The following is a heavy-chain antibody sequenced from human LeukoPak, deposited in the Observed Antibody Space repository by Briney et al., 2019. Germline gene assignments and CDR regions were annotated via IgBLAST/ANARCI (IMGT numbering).Heavy chain of an antibody. CDR1: GYTFTSFD. V-gene: IGHV1-8*02. D-gene: IGHD1-14*01. CDR2: MNPNSGNT. CDR3: ARDLEPGPTGNNHSKNRNRGAPYFDY. J-gene: IGHJ4*02. Sequence: ASVRVSCKASGYTFTSFDINWVRQATGQGLEWMGWMNPNSGNTGYAQKFQGRVTMTRDTSISTAYMELSRLRSDDTAVYYCARDLEPGPTGNNHSKNRNRGAPYFDYWGQGTLVTVSS.